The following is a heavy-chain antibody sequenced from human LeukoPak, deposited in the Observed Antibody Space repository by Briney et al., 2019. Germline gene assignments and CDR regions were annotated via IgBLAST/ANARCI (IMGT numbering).Heavy chain of an antibody. Sequence: GGSLRLSCVASGFTYSNYAMTWFRQAPAKGLEWVSAISSSGHATYYADSVKGRFTISRDNPKNTLYLQMNSLRVEDTALYYCAQESNPLDVWGKGTTVTVSS. CDR2: ISSSGHAT. V-gene: IGHV3-23*01. D-gene: IGHD2/OR15-2a*01. CDR1: GFTYSNYA. J-gene: IGHJ6*04. CDR3: AQESNPLDV.